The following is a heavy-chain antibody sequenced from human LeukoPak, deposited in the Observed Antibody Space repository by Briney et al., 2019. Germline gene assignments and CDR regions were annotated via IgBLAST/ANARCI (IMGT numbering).Heavy chain of an antibody. V-gene: IGHV3-23*01. CDR2: ISGSGGST. Sequence: GGSLRLSCAASGFTFSSYAMSWVRQAPGKGLEWVSAISGSGGSTYYADSVKGRFTISRDNSKNTLYLQMNSLRAEDTAVYYCAKDGDTYYYDSSGYPGYFDYWGQGTLVTVSS. CDR3: AKDGDTYYYDSSGYPGYFDY. J-gene: IGHJ4*02. D-gene: IGHD3-22*01. CDR1: GFTFSSYA.